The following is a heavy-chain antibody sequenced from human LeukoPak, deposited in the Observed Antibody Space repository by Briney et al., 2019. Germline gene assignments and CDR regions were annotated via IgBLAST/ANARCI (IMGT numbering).Heavy chain of an antibody. D-gene: IGHD4-11*01. Sequence: ASVKVSSKPSGFTLSSSAMPWVRPARRQSVEWIGWIVVDSGNTNYTQKFQERVTITRDMSTSTAYMELSSLKSEDTAVYYCAATQSPGYSDYGAIDYWGQGTLVTVSS. CDR2: IVVDSGNT. CDR1: GFTLSSSA. J-gene: IGHJ4*02. V-gene: IGHV1-58*02. CDR3: AATQSPGYSDYGAIDY.